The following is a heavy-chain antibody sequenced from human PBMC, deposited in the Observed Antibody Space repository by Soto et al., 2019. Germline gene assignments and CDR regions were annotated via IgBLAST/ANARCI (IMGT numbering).Heavy chain of an antibody. Sequence: CTSSGLTFCGSAIHRVRQASGKGLEWVGRMRSKASTYATSYAASVKGRFSIYRDDSRNTAYLQMNSLKNDDTAVYYCTRVETTPFDYWGQGTLVTVSS. CDR3: TRVETTPFDY. CDR1: GLTFCGSA. J-gene: IGHJ4*02. V-gene: IGHV3-73*01. CDR2: MRSKASTYAT. D-gene: IGHD1-26*01.